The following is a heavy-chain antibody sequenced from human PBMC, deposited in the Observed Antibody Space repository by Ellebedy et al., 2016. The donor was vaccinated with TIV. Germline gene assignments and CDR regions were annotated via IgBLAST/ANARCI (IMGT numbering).Heavy chain of an antibody. Sequence: GESLKISCAASGFTFSSYAMSWVRQAPGKGLEWVSAISGSGGSTYYADSVKGRFTISRDNSKNTLYLQMNSLKTEDTAVYYCTTDRYSSGWYVDYWGQGTLVTVSS. J-gene: IGHJ4*02. CDR2: ISGSGGST. V-gene: IGHV3-23*01. D-gene: IGHD6-19*01. CDR1: GFTFSSYA. CDR3: TTDRYSSGWYVDY.